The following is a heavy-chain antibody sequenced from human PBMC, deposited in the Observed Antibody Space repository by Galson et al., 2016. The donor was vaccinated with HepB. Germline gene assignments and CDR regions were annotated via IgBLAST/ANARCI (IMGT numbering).Heavy chain of an antibody. Sequence: SLRLSCAASGFTFDDYALHWVRQAPGKGLEWVSLISWDGGGTYYADSVKGRFTISRDNNIQFLYLQMHSLRAEDTALYYCVRGPYSSSWGLDYWGQGTLVTVSS. D-gene: IGHD6-13*01. CDR1: GFTFDDYA. V-gene: IGHV3-43D*03. CDR3: VRGPYSSSWGLDY. J-gene: IGHJ4*02. CDR2: ISWDGGGT.